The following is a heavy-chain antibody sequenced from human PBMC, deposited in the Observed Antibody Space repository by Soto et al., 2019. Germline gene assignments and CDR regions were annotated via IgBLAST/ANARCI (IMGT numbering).Heavy chain of an antibody. D-gene: IGHD3-3*01. V-gene: IGHV3-23*01. Sequence: EVQLLESGGGLVQPGGSLRLACSASGFTFTSYAMSWVRQAPGKGLEWVSGISGSGGDTKSADSVKGRFTISRDNFKDMLYLQMNSLRAEDTAVYYCAKHDCWTLYNPGLDSWGQGTLVTVSS. CDR3: AKHDCWTLYNPGLDS. CDR2: ISGSGGDT. CDR1: GFTFTSYA. J-gene: IGHJ4*02.